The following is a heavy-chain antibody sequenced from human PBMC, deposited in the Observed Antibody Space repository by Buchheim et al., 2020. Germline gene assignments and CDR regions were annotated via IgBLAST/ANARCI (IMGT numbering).Heavy chain of an antibody. D-gene: IGHD4-11*01. CDR1: GGSFSGYY. CDR3: ARGSTDYSACAVFDY. CDR2: ISHSGGT. J-gene: IGHJ4*02. V-gene: IGHV4-34*01. Sequence: QVQLQESGPGLVKPSETLSLTCAVYGGSFSGYYWTWIRQPPGKGLEWLGEISHSGGTNYNPSLMSRVTISVDTSKKQFSLELSSVTAADTAVYYCARGSTDYSACAVFDYWGQGT.